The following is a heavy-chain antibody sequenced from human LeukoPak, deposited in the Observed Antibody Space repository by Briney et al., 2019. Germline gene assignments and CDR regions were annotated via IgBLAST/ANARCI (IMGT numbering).Heavy chain of an antibody. J-gene: IGHJ4*02. V-gene: IGHV2-5*02. CDR3: ARSNYGILTWGRNRFDC. CDR1: GVLLPTSARD. CDR2: SYWDEDK. Sequence: SGPPLAKLTQPLTLPYTLPGVLLPTSARDGAGVRQPPGMALEQLALSYWDEDKLHHPSLHSMLTIAKDTAKTQVVLTLSNMHPVDTAKYYCARSNYGILTWGRNRFDCWGQGTLVTVCS. D-gene: IGHD3-9*01.